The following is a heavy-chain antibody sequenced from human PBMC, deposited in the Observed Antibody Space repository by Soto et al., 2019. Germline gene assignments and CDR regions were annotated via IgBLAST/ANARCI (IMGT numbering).Heavy chain of an antibody. CDR1: GFTFSSYA. V-gene: IGHV3-30-3*01. J-gene: IGHJ4*02. Sequence: QVQLVESGGGVVQPGRSLRLSCAASGFTFSSYAMHWVRQAPGKGLEWVAVISYDGSNKYYADSVKGRFTISRDNSKNTLYLQMNSLRAEDTAVYYCARAMDTAMVTSGFDYWGQGTLVTVSS. CDR3: ARAMDTAMVTSGFDY. D-gene: IGHD5-18*01. CDR2: ISYDGSNK.